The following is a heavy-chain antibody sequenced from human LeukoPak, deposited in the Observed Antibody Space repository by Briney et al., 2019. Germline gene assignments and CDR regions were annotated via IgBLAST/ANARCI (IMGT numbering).Heavy chain of an antibody. Sequence: SVKVSCKASGGTFSSYAISWVRQAPGQGLEWMGGIIPIFGTANYAQKFQGRVTITADESTSTAYLELSSLTSEDTAVYYCARVVLGRRWLQTSYYYGMDVWGQRTTVTVSS. CDR2: IIPIFGTA. D-gene: IGHD5-24*01. J-gene: IGHJ6*02. CDR1: GGTFSSYA. V-gene: IGHV1-69*13. CDR3: ARVVLGRRWLQTSYYYGMDV.